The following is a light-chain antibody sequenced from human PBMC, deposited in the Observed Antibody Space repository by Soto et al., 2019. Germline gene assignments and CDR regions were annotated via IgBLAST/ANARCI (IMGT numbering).Light chain of an antibody. V-gene: IGLV2-14*01. J-gene: IGLJ1*01. CDR1: SSDVGGYNY. Sequence: QSVRTQPASVSGSPGQSITISCTGTSSDVGGYNYVSWYQQHPGKAPKLMIYDVSNRPSGVSNRFSGSKSGNTASLTISGLQAEDEADYYCSSYTSSSTLYVFGTGTKLPVL. CDR2: DVS. CDR3: SSYTSSSTLYV.